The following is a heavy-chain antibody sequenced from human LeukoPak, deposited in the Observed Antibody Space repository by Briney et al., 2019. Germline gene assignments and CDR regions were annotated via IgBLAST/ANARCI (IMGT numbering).Heavy chain of an antibody. CDR1: GSRFTSYW. CDR3: ARLGYYYDSSGYYWPGDYYYYYMDV. J-gene: IGHJ6*03. Sequence: GAALKISCKGSGSRFTSYWIGWGRPMPGKGLGWMGIIYPGDSDTRYSPSFQGQVTISADKSMSTAYLQWSSLNASDPAMYYCARLGYYYDSSGYYWPGDYYYYYMDVWGKGTTVTVSS. D-gene: IGHD3-22*01. CDR2: IYPGDSDT. V-gene: IGHV5-51*01.